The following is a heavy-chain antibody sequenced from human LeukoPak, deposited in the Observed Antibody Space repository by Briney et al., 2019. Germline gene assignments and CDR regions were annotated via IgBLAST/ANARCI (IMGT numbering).Heavy chain of an antibody. J-gene: IGHJ4*02. CDR3: STDVPFTAGGAIVY. D-gene: IGHD3-16*02. Sequence: GGSLRLSCAASGFTFSNVWMTWVRQAPGKGLEWVGHIKNKADGGTTDYAAPVKGRFTISRADSKNTMYLQMNSLKTEDTAVYYCSTDVPFTAGGAIVYWGQGTLVSVSS. CDR2: IKNKADGGTT. CDR1: GFTFSNVW. V-gene: IGHV3-15*01.